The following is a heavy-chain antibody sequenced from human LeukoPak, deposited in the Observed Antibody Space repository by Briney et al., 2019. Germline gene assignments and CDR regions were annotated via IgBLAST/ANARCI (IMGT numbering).Heavy chain of an antibody. CDR2: IYYSGST. J-gene: IGHJ4*02. CDR1: GGSISSSSYY. Sequence: SETLSLTCTVSGGSISSSSYYWGWIRQPPGQGLEWIGSIYYSGSTYYNPSLKSRATISVDTSKNQFSLKLSLVTAEDTAVYYCARHVRGTTRNYYFDYWGQGTLVTVSS. V-gene: IGHV4-39*01. CDR3: ARHVRGTTRNYYFDY. D-gene: IGHD1-1*01.